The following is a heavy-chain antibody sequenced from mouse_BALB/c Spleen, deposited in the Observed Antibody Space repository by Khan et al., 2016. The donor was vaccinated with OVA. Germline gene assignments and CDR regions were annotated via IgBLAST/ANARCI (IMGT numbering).Heavy chain of an antibody. Sequence: EVKLEESGGGLVQPGGSTKLSCVASGFTFSNYWMNWVRQSPEKGFEWVAEIRLKSNIYATHYAESVRGRFTISRDDSRSSVYLQMNNLGAEDTGIYYCARGWDWYFDVWGAGTTVTVSS. J-gene: IGHJ1*01. CDR3: ARGWDWYFDV. CDR2: IRLKSNIYAT. D-gene: IGHD3-3*01. CDR1: GFTFSNYW. V-gene: IGHV6-6*02.